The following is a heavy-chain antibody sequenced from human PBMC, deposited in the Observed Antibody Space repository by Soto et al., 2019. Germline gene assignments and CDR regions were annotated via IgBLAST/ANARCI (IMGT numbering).Heavy chain of an antibody. V-gene: IGHV1-8*01. Sequence: ASVKVSCKASGYTFTSYDINWVRQATGQGLEWMGWMNPNSGNTGYAQKFQGRVTMTRNTSISTAYMELSSLRSEDTAVYYCARGLRVCSGGSCYRYWYFDLWGRGTLVTVSS. D-gene: IGHD2-15*01. CDR3: ARGLRVCSGGSCYRYWYFDL. CDR2: MNPNSGNT. CDR1: GYTFTSYD. J-gene: IGHJ2*01.